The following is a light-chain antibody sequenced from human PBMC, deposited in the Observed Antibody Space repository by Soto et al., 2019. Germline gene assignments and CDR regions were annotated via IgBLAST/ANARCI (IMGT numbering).Light chain of an antibody. CDR3: LLYLGGGIWV. Sequence: QTVVTQEPSFSVSPGGTVTLTCGLSSGPVFTSSYPNWYQQTPGQAPRTLIFNTNTRSSGVPDRFSGSILGDKADLTITGGQADDESYYYCLLYLGGGIWVFGGGTKLTVL. J-gene: IGLJ3*02. V-gene: IGLV8-61*01. CDR2: NTN. CDR1: SGPVFTSSY.